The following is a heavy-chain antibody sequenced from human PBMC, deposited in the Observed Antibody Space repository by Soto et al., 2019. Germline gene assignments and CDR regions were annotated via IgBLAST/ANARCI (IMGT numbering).Heavy chain of an antibody. CDR1: GFTFSDHY. V-gene: IGHV3-72*01. D-gene: IGHD5-18*01. J-gene: IGHJ4*02. Sequence: EVQLVESGGGLVQPGGSLRLSCAASGFTFSDHYMDVVRQAPGKGLEWVGRTRNKATSYTTEYAASVKGRFTISRDDSTNSRYLQMNSLKTEDSAVYYCARGGYSYTYYFDYWGQGTLVTVAA. CDR2: TRNKATSYTT. CDR3: ARGGYSYTYYFDY.